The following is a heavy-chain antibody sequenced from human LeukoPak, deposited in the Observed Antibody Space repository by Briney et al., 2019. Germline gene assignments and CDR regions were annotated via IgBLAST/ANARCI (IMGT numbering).Heavy chain of an antibody. CDR3: ARDRRGYSYGENWFDP. D-gene: IGHD5-18*01. Sequence: PSETLSLTCAVYGGSFSGYYWSWIRQPPGKGLEWIGEINHSGSTNYNPSLKSRVTISVDTSKNQFSLKLSSVTAADTAVYYCARDRRGYSYGENWFDPWGQGTLVTVSS. CDR1: GGSFSGYY. V-gene: IGHV4-34*01. J-gene: IGHJ5*02. CDR2: INHSGST.